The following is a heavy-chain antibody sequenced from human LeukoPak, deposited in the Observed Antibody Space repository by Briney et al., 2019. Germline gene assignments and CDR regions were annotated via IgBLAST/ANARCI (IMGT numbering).Heavy chain of an antibody. J-gene: IGHJ5*02. D-gene: IGHD5-18*01. V-gene: IGHV1-69*11. Sequence: GSSVKVSCKASGGTFSSYAISWVRQAPGQGLEWMGRIIPILGTANYAQKFQGRVTITTDESTSTAYMELSSLRSEDTAVYYCARDLRQVDTAMATEYNWFDPWGQGTLVTVSS. CDR3: ARDLRQVDTAMATEYNWFDP. CDR1: GGTFSSYA. CDR2: IIPILGTA.